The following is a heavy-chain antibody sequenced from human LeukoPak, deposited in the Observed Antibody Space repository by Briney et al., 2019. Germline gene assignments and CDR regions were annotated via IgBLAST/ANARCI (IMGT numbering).Heavy chain of an antibody. D-gene: IGHD3-10*01. V-gene: IGHV3-48*03. CDR1: GFTFSSYE. J-gene: IGHJ4*02. Sequence: QPGGSLRLSCAASGFTFSSYEMNWVRQAPGKGLEWVSYISSSGSTIYYADSVKGRSTISRDNAMNSLYLQMNSLRAEDTAVYYCARGPSGSYYFDYWGQGTLVTVSS. CDR3: ARGPSGSYYFDY. CDR2: ISSSGSTI.